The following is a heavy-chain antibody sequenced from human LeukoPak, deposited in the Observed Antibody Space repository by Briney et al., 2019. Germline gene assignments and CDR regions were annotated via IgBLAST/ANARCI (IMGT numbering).Heavy chain of an antibody. V-gene: IGHV4-59*01. D-gene: IGHD3-3*01. CDR1: GGSISSYY. CDR2: IYYSGST. J-gene: IGHJ4*02. CDR3: AREPYESGFDY. Sequence: PSETLSLTCTVSGGSISSYYWSRIRQPPGKGLEWIGYIYYSGSTNYNPSLKSRVTISVDTSKNQFSLKLSSVTAADTAVYYCAREPYESGFDYWGQGTLVTVSS.